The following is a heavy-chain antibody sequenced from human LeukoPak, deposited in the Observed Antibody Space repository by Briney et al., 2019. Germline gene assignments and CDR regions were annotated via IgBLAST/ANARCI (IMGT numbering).Heavy chain of an antibody. Sequence: GRSLRLSCAASGFTFSSYGMHWVRQAPGKGLEWVAVIWYDGSNKYYADSVKGRFTISRDNSKNTLYLQMNSLRAEDTAVYYCARDDGSGSYYTSSLTPDLRIWGQGTLVTVSS. D-gene: IGHD3-10*01. CDR1: GFTFSSYG. V-gene: IGHV3-33*01. J-gene: IGHJ4*02. CDR3: ARDDGSGSYYTSSLTPDLRI. CDR2: IWYDGSNK.